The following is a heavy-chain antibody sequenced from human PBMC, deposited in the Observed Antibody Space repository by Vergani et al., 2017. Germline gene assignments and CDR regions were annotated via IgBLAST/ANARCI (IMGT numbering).Heavy chain of an antibody. J-gene: IGHJ5*02. CDR3: AGDTHSWQRADR. CDR2: LSTTGGA. CDR1: GVSVTDYN. D-gene: IGHD6-13*01. Sequence: QAQLQESGPGLVKPSETLSLTCHVFGVSVTDYNCNWIRQASGKGLEWIGSLSTTGGATHASHNPSLKSRVSISVDTSKNQFSLRLTSVTAADSAIYYCAGDTHSWQRADRWGQGLLVSVSS. V-gene: IGHV4-59*02.